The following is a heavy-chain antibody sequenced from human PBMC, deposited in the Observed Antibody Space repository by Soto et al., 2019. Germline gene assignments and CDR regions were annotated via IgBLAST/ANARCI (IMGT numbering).Heavy chain of an antibody. Sequence: GGSLRLSCAASGFTFSSYAMSWVRQAPGKRLEWVSAISGSGGSTYYADSVKGRFTISRDNSKNTLYLQMNSLRAEDTAVYYCAKDSDFFGVVRVFDYWGQGTLVTVSS. D-gene: IGHD3-3*01. CDR2: ISGSGGST. CDR3: AKDSDFFGVVRVFDY. CDR1: GFTFSSYA. V-gene: IGHV3-23*01. J-gene: IGHJ4*02.